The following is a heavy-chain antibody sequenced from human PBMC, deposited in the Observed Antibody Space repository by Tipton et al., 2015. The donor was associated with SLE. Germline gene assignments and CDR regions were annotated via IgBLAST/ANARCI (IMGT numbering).Heavy chain of an antibody. CDR1: GGSISSYY. D-gene: IGHD5-18*01. CDR2: IYYRGST. Sequence: TLSLTCTVSGGSISSYYWSWIRQPPGKGLEWIGYIYYRGSTNYNPSLKSRVTISVDTSKNQFSLKLSSVTAADTAVYYCARDGYSYGYGMDVWGQGTTVTVSS. J-gene: IGHJ6*02. V-gene: IGHV4-59*01. CDR3: ARDGYSYGYGMDV.